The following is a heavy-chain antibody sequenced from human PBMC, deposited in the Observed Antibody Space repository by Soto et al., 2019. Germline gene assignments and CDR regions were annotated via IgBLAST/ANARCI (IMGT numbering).Heavy chain of an antibody. Sequence: SETLSLTCTVSGGSISSYYWSWIRQPAGKGLQWIGRIYTSGSTNYNPSLKSRVTMSVDTSKNQFSLKLSSVTAADTAVYYCARACSSTSCYDVFDSWGQGTLVTVSS. CDR2: IYTSGST. J-gene: IGHJ4*02. CDR1: GGSISSYY. V-gene: IGHV4-4*07. D-gene: IGHD2-2*01. CDR3: ARACSSTSCYDVFDS.